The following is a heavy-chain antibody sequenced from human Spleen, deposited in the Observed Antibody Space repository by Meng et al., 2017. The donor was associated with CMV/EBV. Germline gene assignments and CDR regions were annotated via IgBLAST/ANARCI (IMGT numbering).Heavy chain of an antibody. J-gene: IGHJ4*02. V-gene: IGHV4-39*07. D-gene: IGHD3-10*01. CDR3: AGDSAKFGKLSPFDY. Sequence: SETLSLTCTVSGGSISSTSYYWGWIRQPPGKGLEWIGNIYYTGSTYYNPSLKGRVTISVDTSKNQFSLKLSSVTAADTAVYYCAGDSAKFGKLSPFDYWGQGTLVTVSS. CDR1: GGSISSTSYY. CDR2: IYYTGST.